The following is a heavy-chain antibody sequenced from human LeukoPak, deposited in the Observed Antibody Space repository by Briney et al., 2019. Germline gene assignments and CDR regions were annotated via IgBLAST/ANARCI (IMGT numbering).Heavy chain of an antibody. Sequence: GASVKVSCKASGYTFTSYAMNWVRQAPGQGLEWMGWINTNTGNPTYAQGFTGRFVFSLDTSVSTAYLRISSLKAEDTAVYYCARDYSSGWSNLYYYYYYGMDVWGQGTTVTVSS. CDR3: ARDYSSGWSNLYYYYYYGMDV. CDR2: INTNTGNP. D-gene: IGHD6-19*01. J-gene: IGHJ6*02. CDR1: GYTFTSYA. V-gene: IGHV7-4-1*02.